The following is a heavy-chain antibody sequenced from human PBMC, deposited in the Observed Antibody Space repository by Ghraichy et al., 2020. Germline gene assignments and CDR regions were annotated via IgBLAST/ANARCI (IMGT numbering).Heavy chain of an antibody. J-gene: IGHJ4*02. D-gene: IGHD2-15*01. Sequence: SETLSLTCAVYGGSFSGYYWSWIRQPPGKGLEWIGEINHSGSTNYNPSLKSRVTISVDTSKNQFSLKLSSVTAADTAVYYCARGHSVVVVAATLTSFDYWGQGTLVTVSS. CDR1: GGSFSGYY. CDR3: ARGHSVVVVAATLTSFDY. V-gene: IGHV4-34*01. CDR2: INHSGST.